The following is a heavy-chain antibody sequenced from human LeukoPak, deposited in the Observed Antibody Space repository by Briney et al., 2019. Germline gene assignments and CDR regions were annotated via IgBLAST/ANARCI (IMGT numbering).Heavy chain of an antibody. Sequence: GGSLRLSCAASGFTVSSNYMSWVRQAPGKGLEWVSVIYSGGSTYYADSVKGKFTISRDNSKNTLYLQMNSLRAEDTALYYCAKPYYYDISGYEYEYYFDYWGQGTLVTVSS. CDR3: AKPYYYDISGYEYEYYFDY. D-gene: IGHD3-22*01. J-gene: IGHJ4*02. V-gene: IGHV3-66*04. CDR2: IYSGGST. CDR1: GFTVSSNY.